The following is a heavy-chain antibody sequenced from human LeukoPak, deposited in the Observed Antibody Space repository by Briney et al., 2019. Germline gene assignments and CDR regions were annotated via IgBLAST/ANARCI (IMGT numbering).Heavy chain of an antibody. CDR1: GGSFSGYY. CDR3: ARGLKGYCSSTSCYPYWKSAFDI. V-gene: IGHV4-34*01. D-gene: IGHD2-2*01. Sequence: PSETLSLTCAVYGGSFSGYYWSWIRQPPGKGLEWIGEINHGGSTNYNPSLKSRVTISVDTSKNQFSLKLSSVTAADTAVYYCARGLKGYCSSTSCYPYWKSAFDIWGQGTMVTVSS. CDR2: INHGGST. J-gene: IGHJ3*02.